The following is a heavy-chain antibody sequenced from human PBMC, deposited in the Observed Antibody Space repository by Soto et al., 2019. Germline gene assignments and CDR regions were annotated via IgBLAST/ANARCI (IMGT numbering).Heavy chain of an antibody. CDR1: GFTFSDHY. CDR2: SRNKANSYTT. V-gene: IGHV3-72*01. CDR3: ARASRVDPRDFDY. J-gene: IGHJ4*02. D-gene: IGHD2-15*01. Sequence: EVQLVESGGGLVQPGGSLRLSCAVSGFTFSDHYMDWVRQAPGKGLEWVGRSRNKANSYTTEYAASVKGRFTISRDDSANSLNLQMNSLKTEDTAVYYCARASRVDPRDFDYWGQGTLVTVSS.